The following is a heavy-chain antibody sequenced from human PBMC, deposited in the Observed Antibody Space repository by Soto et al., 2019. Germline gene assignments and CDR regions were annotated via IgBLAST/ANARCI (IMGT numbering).Heavy chain of an antibody. V-gene: IGHV3-23*01. Sequence: GSLRLSCAASGFTSSSFAMSWVRQAPGKGLDWVSAISGSGGSTYYADSVRGRFSVYKDKSRNTLYLQMDNLRVEDTAIYRCAKDVRYSSSWYSLDSWGQGTLVTVSS. CDR1: GFTSSSFA. CDR3: AKDVRYSSSWYSLDS. CDR2: ISGSGGST. J-gene: IGHJ4*02. D-gene: IGHD6-13*01.